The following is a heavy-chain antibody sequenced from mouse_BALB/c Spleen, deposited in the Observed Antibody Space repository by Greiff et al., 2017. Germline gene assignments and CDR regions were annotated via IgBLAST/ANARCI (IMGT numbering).Heavy chain of an antibody. CDR3: VRRGHFYAWDY. CDR2: IRSKSNNYAT. CDR1: GFTFNTYA. Sequence: EVMLVESGGGLVQPKGSLKLSCAASGFTFNTYAMNWVRQAPGKGLEWVARIRSKSNNYATYYADSVKDRFTISRDDSQSMLYLQMNNLKTEDTAMYYCVRRGHFYAWDYWGQGTSVTVSS. V-gene: IGHV10-1*02. J-gene: IGHJ4*01.